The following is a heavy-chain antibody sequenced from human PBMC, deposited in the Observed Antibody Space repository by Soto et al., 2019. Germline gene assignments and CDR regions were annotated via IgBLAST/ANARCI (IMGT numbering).Heavy chain of an antibody. V-gene: IGHV3-23*01. CDR2: ISGSGGST. Sequence: PGGSLRLSCAASGFTFSSYAMSWVRQAPGKGLEWVSAISGSGGSTYYADSVKGRFTISGDNSKNTLYLQMNSLRAEDTAVYYCAKDHIAARPTNWFDPRGQGTLVTVSS. CDR3: AKDHIAARPTNWFDP. CDR1: GFTFSSYA. J-gene: IGHJ5*02. D-gene: IGHD6-6*01.